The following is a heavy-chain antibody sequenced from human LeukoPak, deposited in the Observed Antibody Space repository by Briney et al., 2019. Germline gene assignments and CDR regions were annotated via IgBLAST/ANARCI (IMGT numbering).Heavy chain of an antibody. Sequence: GGSLRLSCVASGFTFSSHGMHWARQAPGKGLEWVAVISYDGSYEYYADSVKGRFTISRDKSKNMLYLQMNSLRAEDTAVYYCAKDYRNCNGGSCYSYYYYMDVWGTGTTVTVSS. CDR3: AKDYRNCNGGSCYSYYYYMDV. J-gene: IGHJ6*03. V-gene: IGHV3-30*18. D-gene: IGHD2-15*01. CDR1: GFTFSSHG. CDR2: ISYDGSYE.